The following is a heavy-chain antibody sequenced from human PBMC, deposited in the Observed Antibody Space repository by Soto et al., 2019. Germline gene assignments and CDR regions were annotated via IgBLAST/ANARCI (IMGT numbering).Heavy chain of an antibody. D-gene: IGHD6-13*01. V-gene: IGHV3-23*01. J-gene: IGHJ4*02. CDR3: AKGLIRGRWYAED. Sequence: EVHLLESGGGLVQPGESLRLSCGTSGFPFSSCVMTWVRQAPGKGLEWVSSITNTDAGTYYADSVKGRFTISRDNSKKTMYLQINNLRAEDTAVYYCAKGLIRGRWYAEDLGQGTLVTVSS. CDR2: ITNTDAGT. CDR1: GFPFSSCV.